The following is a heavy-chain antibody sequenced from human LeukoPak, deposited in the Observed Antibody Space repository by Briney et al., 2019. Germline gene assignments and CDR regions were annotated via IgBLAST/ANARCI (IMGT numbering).Heavy chain of an antibody. CDR3: ARDSSTSRYYYYYMDV. CDR1: GYTFTSYD. CDR2: IIPIFGTA. Sequence: ASVKVSCKASGYTFTSYDISWVRQAPGQGLEWMGGIIPIFGTANYAQKFQGRVTITTDESTSTAYMELSSLRSEDTAVYYCARDSSTSRYYYYYMDVWGKGTTVTVSS. V-gene: IGHV1-69*05. J-gene: IGHJ6*03. D-gene: IGHD2-2*01.